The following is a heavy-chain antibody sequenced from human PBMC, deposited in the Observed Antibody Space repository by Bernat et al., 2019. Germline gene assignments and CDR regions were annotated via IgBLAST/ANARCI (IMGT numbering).Heavy chain of an antibody. V-gene: IGHV4-59*08. D-gene: IGHD2-15*01. CDR2: IHNSGNI. J-gene: IGHJ3*01. Sequence: VQLQESGPGLVKPSETLSLSCNVSGGSMRPYYWSWVRQTPGKELEWIGFIHNSGNINYNPSLERRVTMSIDTSKNHLSLRLSFVTATDTATYYCARHCSGGDGYSGALEVWGQGTMVTVSS. CDR3: ARHCSGGDGYSGALEV. CDR1: GGSMRPYY.